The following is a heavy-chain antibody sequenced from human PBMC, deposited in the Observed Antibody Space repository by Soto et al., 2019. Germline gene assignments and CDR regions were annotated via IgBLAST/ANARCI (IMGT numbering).Heavy chain of an antibody. CDR3: ARDYNWAVDY. J-gene: IGHJ4*02. CDR2: INAGYGNT. Sequence: ASVKGSCKASGYTLTSYAMHWVRQAPGQRLEWMGWINAGYGNTKYSQKFQGRVTITRDTSASTAYMELSSLRSEDTAVYYCARDYNWAVDYWGQGTLVSVSS. V-gene: IGHV1-3*01. CDR1: GYTLTSYA. D-gene: IGHD1-1*01.